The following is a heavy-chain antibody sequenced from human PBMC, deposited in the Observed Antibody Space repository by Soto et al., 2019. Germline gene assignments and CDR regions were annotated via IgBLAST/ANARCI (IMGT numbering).Heavy chain of an antibody. J-gene: IGHJ3*02. CDR2: IKQDGSEK. V-gene: IGHV3-7*01. D-gene: IGHD1-1*01. CDR1: GFTFSSYW. Sequence: GGSLRLSCAASGFTFSSYWMRWVRQAPGKGLEWVANIKQDGSEKYYVDSVEGRFTISRDNAKNSLYLQMNSLTAEDTAVYYCARDGNDVGAFDIWGQGTMVTVSS. CDR3: ARDGNDVGAFDI.